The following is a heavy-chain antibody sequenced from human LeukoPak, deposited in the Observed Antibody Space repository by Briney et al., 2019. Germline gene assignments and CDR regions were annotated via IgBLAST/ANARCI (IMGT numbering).Heavy chain of an antibody. CDR3: ARFGTSGYSGDH. CDR1: GFTFSDYY. D-gene: IGHD3-22*01. CDR2: ISDLSNNR. J-gene: IGHJ4*02. Sequence: GGSLRLSCAASGFTFSDYYMSWIRRAPGKGLEWLSYISDLSNNRYYADTVKGRFIISRDDAKNSVYLQMSSLRAEDTAVYYCARFGTSGYSGDHWGQGTLVTVSS. V-gene: IGHV3-11*04.